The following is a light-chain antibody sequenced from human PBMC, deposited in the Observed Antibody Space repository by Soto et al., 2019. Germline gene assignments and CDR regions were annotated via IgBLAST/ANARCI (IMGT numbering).Light chain of an antibody. J-gene: IGLJ2*01. CDR2: GNN. V-gene: IGLV1-40*01. Sequence: VLTQPPSVSGAPGQRVTISCTGGSSNIGAGYDVHWYQQLPGTAPRLLIYGNNNRPSGVPDRFSGSKSGTSASLAITGLQAEDEADYYCQSYDNSPPVVSGGGTKVTVL. CDR1: SSNIGAGYD. CDR3: QSYDNSPPVV.